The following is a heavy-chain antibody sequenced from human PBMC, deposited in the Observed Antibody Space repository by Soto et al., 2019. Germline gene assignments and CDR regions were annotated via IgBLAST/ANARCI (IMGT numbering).Heavy chain of an antibody. J-gene: IGHJ3*02. D-gene: IGHD5-18*01. Sequence: QVQLVQSGPEVKQPGASVKVSCKASGYSFTTYGIAWVRQAPGQGLEWMGWISGDNGNTNYAQKLQGRVTMTTDISTSTAYLELRSLGSDDTAVYYCARDGYYDNWGQGTMVIVSS. CDR2: ISGDNGNT. V-gene: IGHV1-18*01. CDR3: ARDGYYDN. CDR1: GYSFTTYG.